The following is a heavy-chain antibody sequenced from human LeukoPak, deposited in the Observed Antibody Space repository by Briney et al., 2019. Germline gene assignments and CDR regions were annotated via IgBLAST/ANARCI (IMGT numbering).Heavy chain of an antibody. CDR2: FDPADGER. CDR3: ARYQVLSSSRWNWFDP. CDR1: GYSFIELS. D-gene: IGHD6-13*01. J-gene: IGHJ5*02. V-gene: IGHV1-24*01. Sequence: ASVKVSCKLSGYSFIELSIHWVRQAPGKGLEWMGGFDPADGERIYTQKFRDRLTMTEDTSTHTANMELSSLRSDDTAVYYCARYQVLSSSRWNWFDPWGQGTLVTVSS.